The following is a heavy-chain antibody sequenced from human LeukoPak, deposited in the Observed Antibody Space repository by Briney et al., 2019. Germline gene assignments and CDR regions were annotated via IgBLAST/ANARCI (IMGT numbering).Heavy chain of an antibody. CDR2: VSLAGRT. V-gene: IGHV4-4*02. D-gene: IGHD1-26*01. J-gene: IGHJ4*02. CDR3: ARGDTGSYNYFDY. CDR1: GGSITTTNY. Sequence: SGTLSLTCGVSGGSITTTNYWSWVRQPPGGGLEWIGEVSLAGRTRYNPSLKNRVNISIDESKNHLYLNLASVTAADTAVYYCARGDTGSYNYFDYWGQGTLVTVSS.